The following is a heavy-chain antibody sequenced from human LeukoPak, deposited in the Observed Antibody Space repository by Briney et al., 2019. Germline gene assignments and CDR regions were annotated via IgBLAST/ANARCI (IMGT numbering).Heavy chain of an antibody. J-gene: IGHJ4*02. Sequence: SQTLSLTCAVSGGSISSGGYSWSWIRQPPGKGLEWIGYIYHSGSTYYNPSLKSRVTISVDTSKNQFSLKLSSVTAADTAVYYCARGYYYDSSGLDYWGQGTLVTVSS. CDR2: IYHSGST. D-gene: IGHD3-22*01. V-gene: IGHV4-30-2*02. CDR1: GGSISSGGYS. CDR3: ARGYYYDSSGLDY.